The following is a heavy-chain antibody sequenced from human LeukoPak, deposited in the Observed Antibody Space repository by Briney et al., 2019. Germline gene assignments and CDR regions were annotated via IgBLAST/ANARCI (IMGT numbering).Heavy chain of an antibody. Sequence: GGSLRLSCAASGFTVSSNYMSWVRQAPGKGLEWVSLLFSGGTTYYADSVRGRFTISRDNAKNSLYLQMSRLRAEDTAVYYCAREKLSFFDSSGYFDYWGQGTLVTVSS. J-gene: IGHJ4*02. CDR2: LFSGGTT. V-gene: IGHV3-53*01. CDR1: GFTVSSNY. D-gene: IGHD3-22*01. CDR3: AREKLSFFDSSGYFDY.